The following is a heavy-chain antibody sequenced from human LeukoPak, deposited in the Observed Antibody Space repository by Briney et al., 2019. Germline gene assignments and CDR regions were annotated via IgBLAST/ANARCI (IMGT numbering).Heavy chain of an antibody. J-gene: IGHJ3*02. D-gene: IGHD6-13*01. CDR2: IRSKAYGGTT. Sequence: GGSLRLSCTASGFTFGDYAMSWVRQAPGKGLEWVGFIRSKAYGGTTEYAASVKGRFTISRDDSKSIAYLQMNSLKTEDTAVYYCTRIAAAGYLDAFDIWGQGTMVTVSS. V-gene: IGHV3-49*04. CDR1: GFTFGDYA. CDR3: TRIAAAGYLDAFDI.